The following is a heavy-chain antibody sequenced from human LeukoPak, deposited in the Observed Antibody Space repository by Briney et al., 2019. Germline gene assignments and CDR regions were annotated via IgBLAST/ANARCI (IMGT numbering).Heavy chain of an antibody. CDR3: ARALPHRRLMDTTMEQHWFDP. CDR1: GYIFTSYF. V-gene: IGHV1-46*01. CDR2: INSSGGST. J-gene: IGHJ5*02. D-gene: IGHD5-18*01. Sequence: GASVKVSCKASGYIFTSYFMHWVRQAPGQGLEWMGLINSSGGSTRYAQKFQGRVTMTRDMSTSTVYMELSSLRSEDTAVYYCARALPHRRLMDTTMEQHWFDPWGQGTLVTVSS.